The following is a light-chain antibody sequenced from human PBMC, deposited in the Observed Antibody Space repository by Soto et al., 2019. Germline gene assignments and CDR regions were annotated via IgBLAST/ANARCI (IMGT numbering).Light chain of an antibody. V-gene: IGKV1-5*01. J-gene: IGKJ1*01. CDR3: QQYNSYTWT. Sequence: DIQMTQSPSTLSASVGDRVTITCRASQSVSDWLAWYQQKPGKAPKLLIYDASSLESAVPSRLSGSGSGTEFTLTISSLQPDDFATYYCQQYNSYTWTFGQGTKVEIK. CDR1: QSVSDW. CDR2: DAS.